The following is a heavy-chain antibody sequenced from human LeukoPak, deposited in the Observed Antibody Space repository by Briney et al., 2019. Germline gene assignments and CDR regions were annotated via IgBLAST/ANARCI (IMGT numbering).Heavy chain of an antibody. CDR3: ARVDELRRGYSYGGFDY. V-gene: IGHV6-1*01. J-gene: IGHJ4*02. D-gene: IGHD5-18*01. CDR2: AYYRSKWYN. CDR1: GDSVSSNSAA. Sequence: SQTLSLTCAISGDSVSSNSAAWNWIRQSPSRGLEWLGRAYYRSKWYNDYAVSVKSRITINPDTSKNQFSLQLNSVTPEDTAVYYCARVDELRRGYSYGGFDYWGQGTLVTVSS.